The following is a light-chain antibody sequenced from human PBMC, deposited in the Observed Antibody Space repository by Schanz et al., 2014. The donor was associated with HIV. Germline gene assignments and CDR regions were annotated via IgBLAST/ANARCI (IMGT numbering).Light chain of an antibody. CDR3: QSYDSSLRVVV. CDR1: SSNIGTNT. CDR2: SNN. V-gene: IGLV1-44*01. Sequence: QSVLTQPLSASGTPGQRVNMSCSGSSSNIGTNTVNWYQPLPGTAPKLLIYSNNRRPSGVPDRFSGSKSGTSASLAITGLQAEDEAIYYCQSYDSSLRVVVFGGGTKLTVL. J-gene: IGLJ2*01.